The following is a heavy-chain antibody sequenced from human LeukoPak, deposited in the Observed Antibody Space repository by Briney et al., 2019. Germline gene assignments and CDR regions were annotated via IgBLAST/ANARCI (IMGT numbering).Heavy chain of an antibody. CDR1: GYTFTGYY. D-gene: IGHD5-18*01. CDR3: ARGGYSYGYGYYYYYMDV. V-gene: IGHV1-2*02. Sequence: ASVKVSCKASGYTFTGYYMHWVRQAPGQGLEWMGWINPNSGGTNYAQKFQGRVTMTRDTSISTAYMELSRLRSDDTAVCYCARGGYSYGYGYYYYYMDVWGKGTTVTVSS. J-gene: IGHJ6*03. CDR2: INPNSGGT.